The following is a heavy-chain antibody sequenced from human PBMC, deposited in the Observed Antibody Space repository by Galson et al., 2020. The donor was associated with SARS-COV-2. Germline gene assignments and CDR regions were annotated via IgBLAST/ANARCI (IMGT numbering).Heavy chain of an antibody. J-gene: IGHJ4*02. Sequence: SETLSLTCTVSGASISSGGYYWSWLSQHPGKGLEWIGYIHSSGSTYYNSSLKSRVTISADTSKNQYSLKPSSVTAAATAVYYCAGWSIGNDLSDYWGQGPLVSVSS. CDR3: AGWSIGNDLSDY. V-gene: IGHV4-31*03. CDR1: GASISSGGYY. CDR2: IHSSGST. D-gene: IGHD2-8*02.